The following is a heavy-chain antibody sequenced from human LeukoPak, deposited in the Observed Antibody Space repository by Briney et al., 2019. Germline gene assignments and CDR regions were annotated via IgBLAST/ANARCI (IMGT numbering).Heavy chain of an antibody. D-gene: IGHD6-19*01. J-gene: IGHJ4*02. CDR2: ISGSGGST. V-gene: IGHV3-23*01. CDR1: GFTFSSYS. CDR3: AKTASSGWYRYDY. Sequence: PGGSLRLSCAASGFTFSSYSMNWVRQAPGKGLEWVSAISGSGGSTYYADSVKGRFTISRDNSKNTLYLQMNSLRAEDTAVYYCAKTASSGWYRYDYWGQGTLVTVSS.